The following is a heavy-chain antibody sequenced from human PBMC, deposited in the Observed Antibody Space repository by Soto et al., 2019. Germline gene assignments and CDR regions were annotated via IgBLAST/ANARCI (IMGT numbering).Heavy chain of an antibody. V-gene: IGHV4-59*01. J-gene: IGHJ4*02. Sequence: QVQLQESGPGLVRPSETLSLTCTVSGGSISAYYWGWVRQPPGKGLEWIGHIYYTGGTRYNPSLKSRVTISVDTSRIHFSLRLNSVTAADTAVYYCARTLVTGYSDSSGQGTLVTVSS. CDR2: IYYTGGT. CDR3: ARTLVTGYSDS. D-gene: IGHD3-9*01. CDR1: GGSISAYY.